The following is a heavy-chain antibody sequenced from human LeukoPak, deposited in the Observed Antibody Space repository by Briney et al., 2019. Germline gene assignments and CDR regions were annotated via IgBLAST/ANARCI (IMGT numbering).Heavy chain of an antibody. Sequence: GGSLRLSCADSGFTFSSNAMHWVRQAPGKGLEWVAVVSYDGTNKYYADSVKGRFTISRDNSKNTLYLQMNSLRAEDTAVYYCARDILVGSYSYYYMDVWGKGTMVTVSS. J-gene: IGHJ6*03. V-gene: IGHV3-30*04. CDR2: VSYDGTNK. D-gene: IGHD1-26*01. CDR3: ARDILVGSYSYYYMDV. CDR1: GFTFSSNA.